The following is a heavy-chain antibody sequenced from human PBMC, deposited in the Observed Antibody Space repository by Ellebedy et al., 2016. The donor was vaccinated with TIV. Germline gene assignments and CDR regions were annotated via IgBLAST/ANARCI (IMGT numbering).Heavy chain of an antibody. Sequence: PGGSLRLSCAVSGFRVSSDYMGWVRQAPGKGLEWVPDLYSGAYPYYADSVKGRFTVSSDQSKNTLFLQMHNLRADDTAVYYCARAEGQFCFDRWGPGTLVTV. J-gene: IGHJ5*02. CDR2: LYSGAYP. CDR1: GFRVSSDY. CDR3: ARAEGQFCFDR. V-gene: IGHV3-53*01. D-gene: IGHD5-24*01.